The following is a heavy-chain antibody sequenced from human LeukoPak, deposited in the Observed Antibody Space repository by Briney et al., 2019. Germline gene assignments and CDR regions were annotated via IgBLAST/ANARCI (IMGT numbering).Heavy chain of an antibody. D-gene: IGHD5-24*01. Sequence: SETLSLTCSVSGGSISNFNWNWIRQSPGKELKWIGYISYSGSTNYNPSLKSRVTISVDKSKDQFSLELSSVIVADSAVYYCAGDVLRGDGYNFDYWGQGTLVTVSS. CDR2: ISYSGST. V-gene: IGHV4-59*01. CDR3: AGDVLRGDGYNFDY. J-gene: IGHJ4*02. CDR1: GGSISNFN.